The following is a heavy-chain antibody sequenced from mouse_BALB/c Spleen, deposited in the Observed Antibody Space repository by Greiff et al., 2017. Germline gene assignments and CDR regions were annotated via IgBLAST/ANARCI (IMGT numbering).Heavy chain of an antibody. Sequence: QVQLKESGPGLVAPSQSLSITCTVSGFSLTGYGVNWVRQPPGKGLEWLGMIWGDGSTDYNSALKSRLSISKDNSKSQVFFKMNSLQADDTAIYYCARKATTVVAMDYWGQGTSVTVSS. CDR3: ARKATTVVAMDY. D-gene: IGHD1-1*01. J-gene: IGHJ4*01. CDR2: IWGDGST. V-gene: IGHV2-6-7*01. CDR1: GFSLTGYG.